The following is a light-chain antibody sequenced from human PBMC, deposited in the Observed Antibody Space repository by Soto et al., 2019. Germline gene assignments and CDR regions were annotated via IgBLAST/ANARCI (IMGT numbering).Light chain of an antibody. J-gene: IGLJ1*01. CDR2: DVS. V-gene: IGLV2-14*01. CDR1: SRDVGGYNY. CDR3: SSYTSSSTLDV. Sequence: QSVLTQPASVSGSPGQSITISCPGTSRDVGGYNYVSWYQQHPGKAPKLMIYDVSNRPSGVSNRFSGSKSGNTASLTISGLQAEDEADYYCSSYTSSSTLDVFGTGTQLTVL.